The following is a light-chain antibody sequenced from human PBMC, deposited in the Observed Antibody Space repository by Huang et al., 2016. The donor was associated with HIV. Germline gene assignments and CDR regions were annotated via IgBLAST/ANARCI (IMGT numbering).Light chain of an antibody. CDR3: QQRSNRPPLT. CDR1: QSVSSY. J-gene: IGKJ4*01. Sequence: EIILTQSPATLSLSPGERATLSCRASQSVSSYLAWYQQKPGQAPRILIYDASNRATGIPTRFSGRGSGTDFTLTISTLEPEDFAVYYCQQRSNRPPLTFGGGTKVEIK. V-gene: IGKV3-11*01. CDR2: DAS.